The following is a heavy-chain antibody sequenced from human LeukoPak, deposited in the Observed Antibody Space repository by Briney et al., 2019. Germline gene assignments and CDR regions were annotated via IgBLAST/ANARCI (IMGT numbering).Heavy chain of an antibody. V-gene: IGHV4-61*08. CDR1: GGSISSGDYY. J-gene: IGHJ3*02. Sequence: PSETLSLTCTVSGGSISSGDYYWSWIRQPPGKGLEWIGYIYYSGSTNYNPSLKSRVTISVDTSKNQFYLKLSSVTAADTAVYYCARLWDYDILTGSPTPAFDIWGQGTVVTVSS. CDR2: IYYSGST. CDR3: ARLWDYDILTGSPTPAFDI. D-gene: IGHD3-9*01.